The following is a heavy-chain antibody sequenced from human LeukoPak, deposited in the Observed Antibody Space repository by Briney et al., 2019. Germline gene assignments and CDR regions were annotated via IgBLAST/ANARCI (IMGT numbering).Heavy chain of an antibody. Sequence: KSSETLSLTCTVSGVSISSYYWSWIRQPAGKGLEWIGRIHTSGSTNYNPSLKSRVSISVDTSKNQFSLKLSSVTAADAAVYYCARDTYYYGSGSYRLDYWGQGTLVTVSS. J-gene: IGHJ4*02. CDR3: ARDTYYYGSGSYRLDY. V-gene: IGHV4-4*07. D-gene: IGHD3-10*01. CDR2: IHTSGST. CDR1: GVSISSYY.